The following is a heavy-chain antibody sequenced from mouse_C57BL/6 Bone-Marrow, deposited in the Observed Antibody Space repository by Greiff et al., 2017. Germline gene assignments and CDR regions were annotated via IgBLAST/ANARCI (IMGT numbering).Heavy chain of an antibody. CDR3: TRDDGYSNYFDY. D-gene: IGHD2-3*01. Sequence: VQLQQSGTVLARPGASVKMSCKTSGYTFTSYWMHWVKQRPGQGLEWIGAIYPGNSDTSYNQKFKGKAKLTAVTSASTAYMELSSLTNEDSAVYYCTRDDGYSNYFDYWGQGTTRTVSS. CDR1: GYTFTSYW. V-gene: IGHV1-5*01. J-gene: IGHJ2*01. CDR2: IYPGNSDT.